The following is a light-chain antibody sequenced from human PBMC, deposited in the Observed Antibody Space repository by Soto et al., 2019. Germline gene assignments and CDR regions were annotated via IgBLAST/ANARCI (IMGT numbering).Light chain of an antibody. CDR3: QQRSNWRVT. CDR1: QSVNIY. V-gene: IGKV3-11*01. CDR2: DAS. Sequence: EVVMTQSPATLSVPPGEGATLSCRASQSVNIYLAWYQQKPGQAPRLLIYDASNRATGIPARFSGSGSGTDFTLTISSLEPEDIAVYYCQQRSNWRVTFGGGTKVDIK. J-gene: IGKJ4*01.